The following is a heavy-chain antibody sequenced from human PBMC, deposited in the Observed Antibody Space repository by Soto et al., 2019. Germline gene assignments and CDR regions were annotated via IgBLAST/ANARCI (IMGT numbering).Heavy chain of an antibody. V-gene: IGHV3-15*01. CDR1: GFTFRSAW. CDR3: TSDVSDYGSGEFGF. Sequence: EVQLVESGGGLVKPEESLRLSCTASGFTFRSAWMSWVRQAPGKGLEWASRIKSKAGGGTADYPASGKVRFTISRDDSKNTVYLQMTSLKLEDTAGYYCTSDVSDYGSGEFGFWGQGTLVTVSS. CDR2: IKSKAGGGTA. D-gene: IGHD3-10*01. J-gene: IGHJ4*02.